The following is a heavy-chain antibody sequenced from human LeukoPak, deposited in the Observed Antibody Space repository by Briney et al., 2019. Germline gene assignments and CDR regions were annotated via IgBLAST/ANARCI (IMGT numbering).Heavy chain of an antibody. CDR3: AKDHGGIAI. J-gene: IGHJ3*02. D-gene: IGHD6-13*01. CDR2: IRNKANGYAT. CDR1: GFTFTGTT. Sequence: PGGSLKLSCAASGFTFTGTTMHWVRQASGKGLEWVGRIRNKANGYATAYAASVKGRFTISRDDSKNTAYLQMNSLRAEDTAVYYCAKDHGGIAIWGQGTMVTVSS. V-gene: IGHV3-73*01.